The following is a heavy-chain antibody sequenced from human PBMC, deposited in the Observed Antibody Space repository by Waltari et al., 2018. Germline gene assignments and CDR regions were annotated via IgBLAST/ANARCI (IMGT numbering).Heavy chain of an antibody. CDR2: IRYDGSNK. CDR1: GFTFSSYG. V-gene: IGHV3-30*02. Sequence: QVQLVESGGGVVQPGGSLRLSCAASGFTFSSYGMHWVRQAPGKGLEWVAFIRYDGSNKYYADSVKGRFTISRDNSKNTLYLQMNSLRAEDTAVYYCAKESAGYGSGSYYAFDIWGQGTMVTVSS. D-gene: IGHD3-10*01. J-gene: IGHJ3*02. CDR3: AKESAGYGSGSYYAFDI.